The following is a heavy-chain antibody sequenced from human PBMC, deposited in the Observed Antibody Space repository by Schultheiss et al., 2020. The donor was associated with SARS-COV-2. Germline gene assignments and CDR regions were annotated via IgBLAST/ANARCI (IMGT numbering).Heavy chain of an antibody. Sequence: GESLKISCAASGFTFSDYYMSWIRQAPGKGLEWVSYISSSSSYTNYADSVKGRFTISRDNAKNSLYLQMNSLRAEDTAVYYCARRTMLAFDYWGQGTLVTVSS. J-gene: IGHJ4*02. V-gene: IGHV3-11*06. CDR1: GFTFSDYY. CDR2: ISSSSSYT. CDR3: ARRTMLAFDY. D-gene: IGHD1-14*01.